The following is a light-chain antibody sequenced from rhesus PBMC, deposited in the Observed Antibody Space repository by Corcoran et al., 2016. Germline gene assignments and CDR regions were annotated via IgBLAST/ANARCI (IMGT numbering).Light chain of an antibody. Sequence: QIILTQSPATLSLSPGERATLSCRASHSVGSYLAWYQQKPGQAPRLLIYGASSRATGIPDRSSGSGSGTDFTLTISSLEPEDVGVYHCYQHSTGYSFGQGTKVEIK. CDR1: HSVGSY. CDR2: GAS. CDR3: YQHSTGYS. J-gene: IGKJ2*01. V-gene: IGKV3-10*01.